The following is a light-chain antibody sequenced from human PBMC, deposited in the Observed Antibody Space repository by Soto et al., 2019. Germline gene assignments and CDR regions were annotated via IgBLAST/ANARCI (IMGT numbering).Light chain of an antibody. CDR1: ESLSTY. CDR3: QSYNDWPFS. J-gene: IGKJ2*01. V-gene: IGKV3-15*01. CDR2: GAS. Sequence: EIVMTQSPAALSVSPGERVTLSCRASESLSTYLAWYQHKPGKAPRLLIYGASTKATGIPARFSGSGSATDFTLTISSLQSEDFAVYYCQSYNDWPFSFGHGTKVESK.